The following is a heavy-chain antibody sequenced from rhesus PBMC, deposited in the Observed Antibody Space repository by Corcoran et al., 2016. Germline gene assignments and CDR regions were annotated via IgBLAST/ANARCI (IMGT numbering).Heavy chain of an antibody. Sequence: QVQLQESGPGLVKPSETLSLTCTVSGASISSYWWSWIRQPPGKGLEGTGEINGNSGSTNDNPSLKSRVTISRDTSKNQFSLKLSSVTAADTAVYYCAIAREYDPGSLDVWGRGVLVTVSS. CDR2: INGNSGST. CDR3: AIAREYDPGSLDV. D-gene: IGHD3-22*01. J-gene: IGHJ5-2*02. CDR1: GASISSYW. V-gene: IGHV4-80*01.